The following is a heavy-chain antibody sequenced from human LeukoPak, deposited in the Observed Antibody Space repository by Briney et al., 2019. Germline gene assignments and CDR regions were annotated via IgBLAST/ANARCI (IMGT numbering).Heavy chain of an antibody. Sequence: SSETLSLTCTVSGGSISTYYWSWIRQPPGKGLEWIGYVYYSGSTNYNTSLKSRFTIPPNTSKEQFSLRLSAVTAADTAVYYCARGLNNRKSGRRFDVFEIWGQGTMVTVSS. J-gene: IGHJ3*02. CDR3: ARGLNNRKSGRRFDVFEI. CDR2: VYYSGST. V-gene: IGHV4-59*01. D-gene: IGHD1-14*01. CDR1: GGSISTYY.